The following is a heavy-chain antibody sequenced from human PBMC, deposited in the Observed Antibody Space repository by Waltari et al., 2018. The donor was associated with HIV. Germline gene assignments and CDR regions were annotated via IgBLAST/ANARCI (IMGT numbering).Heavy chain of an antibody. CDR3: SRGLHCTATSCLLYHGMDV. D-gene: IGHD2-2*01. J-gene: IGHJ6*02. Sequence: QVQLVQSGAEVKKPGASVKVSCKASGYTFSTSDINWVGQATGQGLEWMGWMNPNSGNTGYAQKFQGRVNMTRNSSIRTAYMELSSLRSDDTAVYYCSRGLHCTATSCLLYHGMDVWGQGTAVSVSS. V-gene: IGHV1-8*01. CDR1: GYTFSTSD. CDR2: MNPNSGNT.